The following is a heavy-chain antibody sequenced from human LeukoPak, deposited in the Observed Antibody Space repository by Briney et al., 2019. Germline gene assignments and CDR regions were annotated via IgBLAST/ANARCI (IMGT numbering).Heavy chain of an antibody. Sequence: SETLSLTCAVYGGSFSGYYWSWIRQPPGKGLEWIGEINHSGSTNYNPSLKSRVTISVDTSKNQFSLKLSSVTAADTAVHYCAREWRQQLNWFDPWGQGTLVTVSS. CDR3: AREWRQQLNWFDP. CDR2: INHSGST. CDR1: GGSFSGYY. D-gene: IGHD6-13*01. V-gene: IGHV4-34*01. J-gene: IGHJ5*02.